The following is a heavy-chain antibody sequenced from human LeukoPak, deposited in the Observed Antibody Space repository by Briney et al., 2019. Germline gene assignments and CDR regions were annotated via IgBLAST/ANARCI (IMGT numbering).Heavy chain of an antibody. D-gene: IGHD6-19*01. J-gene: IGHJ3*02. CDR2: IYYSGST. Sequence: PSETLSLTCTVSGGSISSYYWSWIRQPPGKGLEWIGYIYYSGSTNYNPSLKSRVTISVDTSKNQFSLKLSSVTAADTAVYYCARDSPESLAVAGIDAFDIWGQGTMVTVSS. CDR3: ARDSPESLAVAGIDAFDI. CDR1: GGSISSYY. V-gene: IGHV4-59*12.